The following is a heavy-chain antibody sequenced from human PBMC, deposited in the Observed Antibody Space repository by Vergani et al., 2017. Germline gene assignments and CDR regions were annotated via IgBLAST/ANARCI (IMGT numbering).Heavy chain of an antibody. CDR3: ARHSTVEWLVKLGWIDP. Sequence: QLQLQESGPGLVKPSATLPLTSRASGSPIRSSNNYWGWIGQPPGKGLEWIASIYYSGSTYYNPSLKSRVTISVDTSKNQFSLKLSSVTAADTAVYFCARHSTVEWLVKLGWIDPWGQGILVTVSS. CDR2: IYYSGST. CDR1: GSPIRSSNNY. D-gene: IGHD6-19*01. J-gene: IGHJ5*02. V-gene: IGHV4-39*01.